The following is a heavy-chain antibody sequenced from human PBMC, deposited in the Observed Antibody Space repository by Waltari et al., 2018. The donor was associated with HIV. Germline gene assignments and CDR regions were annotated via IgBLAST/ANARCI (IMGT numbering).Heavy chain of an antibody. D-gene: IGHD2-2*01. CDR1: GGSFSGYY. Sequence: QVQLQQWGAGLLKPSETLSLTCAVYGGSFSGYYWSWIRHPPGKGLAWMWEINHSGSTNDSPSLKSRVTISVDTSKNQLSLKLSSVTAADTAVYYCARGLKDIVVVPAARYAFDIWGQGTMVTVSS. V-gene: IGHV4-34*01. CDR3: ARGLKDIVVVPAARYAFDI. CDR2: INHSGST. J-gene: IGHJ3*02.